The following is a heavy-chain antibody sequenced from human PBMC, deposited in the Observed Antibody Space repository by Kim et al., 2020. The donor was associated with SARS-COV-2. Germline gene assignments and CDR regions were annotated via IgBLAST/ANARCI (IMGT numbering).Heavy chain of an antibody. CDR3: ARERYYASGNYFNFYFDY. CDR1: GFTVSSNY. D-gene: IGHD3-10*01. Sequence: GGSLRLSCEASGFTVSSNYMSWVRQAPGKALEWVSIIYSVGSTYYADSVKGRFTISRDNSKNTLYLQMISLRPEDTAVYYCARERYYASGNYFNFYFDYWGQGTLVTVSS. J-gene: IGHJ4*02. V-gene: IGHV3-66*01. CDR2: IYSVGST.